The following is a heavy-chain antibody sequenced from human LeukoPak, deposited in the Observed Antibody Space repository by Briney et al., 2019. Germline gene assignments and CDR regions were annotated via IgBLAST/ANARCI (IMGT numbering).Heavy chain of an antibody. CDR1: GGTFRSYV. Sequence: GSSVKVSCKASGGTFRSYVISWVRLAPGQGLEWMGGLIPIFGSANYAQKFQGRVTITADESTSTAYMELSSLRSEDTAVYYCALRSLETAFRFDPWGQGTLVTVSS. J-gene: IGHJ5*02. CDR3: ALRSLETAFRFDP. V-gene: IGHV1-69*01. CDR2: LIPIFGSA. D-gene: IGHD3-10*01.